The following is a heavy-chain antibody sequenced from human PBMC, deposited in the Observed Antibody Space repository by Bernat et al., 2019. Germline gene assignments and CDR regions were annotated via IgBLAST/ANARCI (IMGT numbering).Heavy chain of an antibody. J-gene: IGHJ4*02. CDR2: ISHSGGNT. V-gene: IGHV3-23*04. D-gene: IGHD4-23*01. CDR1: GFTFSTYA. CDR3: AKDLNSAAPTVVFDH. Sequence: VQLVESGGGVVQPGRSLRLSCAASGFTFSTYAMTWVRQAPGKGLEWVSAISHSGGNTYYADSVKGRFTISRDNSKNTLYLQMNSLVAEDTAVYYCAKDLNSAAPTVVFDHWGQGTLVTVSS.